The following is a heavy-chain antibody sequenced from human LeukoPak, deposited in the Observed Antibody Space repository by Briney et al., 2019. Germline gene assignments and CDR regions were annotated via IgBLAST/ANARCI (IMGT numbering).Heavy chain of an antibody. D-gene: IGHD3-10*01. Sequence: PGGSLRLSCAASGFIFNKYWMHWVRHAPGKGLVWVSRINSDGTSTGYADSVKGRFTISRDNAKNTVYLQMKSLRAEDTAVYYCARDYGGAQLDYWGQGTLVTVSS. CDR1: GFIFNKYW. J-gene: IGHJ4*02. CDR2: INSDGTST. V-gene: IGHV3-74*01. CDR3: ARDYGGAQLDY.